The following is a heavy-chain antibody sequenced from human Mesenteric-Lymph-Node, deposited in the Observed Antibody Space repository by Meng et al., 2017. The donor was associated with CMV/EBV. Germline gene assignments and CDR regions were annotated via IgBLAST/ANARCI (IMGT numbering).Heavy chain of an antibody. D-gene: IGHD1-26*01. CDR2: MNPGSGYI. CDR1: GYTFTGYY. CDR3: ARLIVGATDWFDS. Sequence: ASVKVSCKASGYTFTGYYMHWVRQAPGQGLEWMGWMNPGSGYIGYAQKFQGRVSITTDTSISTAFLEVNSLTSDDTAMYYCARLIVGATDWFDSWGQGTPVTVSS. J-gene: IGHJ5*01. V-gene: IGHV1-8*03.